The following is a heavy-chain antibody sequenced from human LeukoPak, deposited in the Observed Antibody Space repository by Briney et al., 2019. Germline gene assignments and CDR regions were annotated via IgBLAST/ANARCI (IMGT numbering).Heavy chain of an antibody. CDR1: GFTVSSNY. CDR3: ARRNDYGDYAVTPGGLGPDYYYGMDV. D-gene: IGHD4-17*01. V-gene: IGHV3-66*04. CDR2: IYSGGST. J-gene: IGHJ6*02. Sequence: GGSLRLSCAASGFTVSSNYMSWVRQAPGKGLEWVSVIYSGGSTYYADSVKGRFTISRDNSKNTLYLQMNSLRAEDTAVYYCARRNDYGDYAVTPGGLGPDYYYGMDVWGQGTTVTVSS.